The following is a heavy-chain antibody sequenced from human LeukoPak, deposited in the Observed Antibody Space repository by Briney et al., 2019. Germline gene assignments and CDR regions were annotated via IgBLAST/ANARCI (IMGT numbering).Heavy chain of an antibody. V-gene: IGHV6-1*01. Sequence: SQTLSRTCAISGNSVSSSSAAWNWIRQSPSRSLEWLGRTYYRSKWYNDYAVSVKSRIIINPDTSKNQFSLQLNSVTPEDTAIYYCARGYSYGFDYWGQGILVTVSS. CDR3: ARGYSYGFDY. CDR1: GNSVSSSSAA. CDR2: TYYRSKWYN. D-gene: IGHD5-18*01. J-gene: IGHJ4*02.